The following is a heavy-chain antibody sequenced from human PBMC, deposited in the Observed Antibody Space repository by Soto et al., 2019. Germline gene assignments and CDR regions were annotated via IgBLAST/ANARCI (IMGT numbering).Heavy chain of an antibody. CDR2: IYHGGTT. CDR1: GYSISSGSY. Sequence: PSETLSLTCTVSGYSISSGSYWAWIRQPPGKGPEWIASIYHGGTTFYNPSLKSRITISVDTSNNQFSLKLTSVTAADTAVYYCAKDYYDSSGYYGWYFDLWGRGTLVTVSS. D-gene: IGHD3-22*01. J-gene: IGHJ2*01. V-gene: IGHV4-38-2*02. CDR3: AKDYYDSSGYYGWYFDL.